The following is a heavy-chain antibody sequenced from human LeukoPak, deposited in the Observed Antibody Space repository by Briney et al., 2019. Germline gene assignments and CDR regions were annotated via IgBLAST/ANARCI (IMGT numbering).Heavy chain of an antibody. D-gene: IGHD6-6*01. CDR2: INSDGSST. CDR3: ARSSYSSSSSV. J-gene: IGHJ3*01. CDR1: GFTFSSYW. V-gene: IGHV3-74*01. Sequence: GGSLRLSCAASGFTFSSYWMHWVRQAPGKGLVWVSRINSDGSSTSYADSVKGRLTISRDNAKNSLYLQINSQRAEDTAVYYCARSSYSSSSSVWGQGTMVTVSS.